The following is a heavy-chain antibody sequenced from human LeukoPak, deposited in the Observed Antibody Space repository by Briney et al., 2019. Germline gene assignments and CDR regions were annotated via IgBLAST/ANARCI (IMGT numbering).Heavy chain of an antibody. V-gene: IGHV3-23*01. J-gene: IGHJ4*02. CDR2: ISGSGGTT. CDR3: AKDKGIAGSHDS. D-gene: IGHD6-13*01. Sequence: GGSLRLSCAASGFTFSSYAMSWVRQAPGKGLEWVSAISGSGGTTCYADSVKGRFTISRDNSKNTLYLQMNSLRAEDTAVYYCAKDKGIAGSHDSWGQGTLVTVSS. CDR1: GFTFSSYA.